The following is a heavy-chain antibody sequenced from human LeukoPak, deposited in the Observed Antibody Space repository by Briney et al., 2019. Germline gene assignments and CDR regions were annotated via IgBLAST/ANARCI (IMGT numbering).Heavy chain of an antibody. V-gene: IGHV1-18*01. D-gene: IGHD2-2*01. Sequence: ASVKVSCKASGYTFTNYAISWVRQAPGQGLEWMGWISAYNGNTNYAQNLQGRVTMTTDTSTSTAYMELRSLRSDDTAVYYCAAEADIVVVPAYYYMDVWGKGTTVTVSS. CDR2: ISAYNGNT. CDR3: AAEADIVVVPAYYYMDV. J-gene: IGHJ6*03. CDR1: GYTFTNYA.